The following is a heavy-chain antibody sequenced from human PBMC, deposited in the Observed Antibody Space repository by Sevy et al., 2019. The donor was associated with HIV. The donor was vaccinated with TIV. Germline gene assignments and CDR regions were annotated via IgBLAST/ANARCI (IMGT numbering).Heavy chain of an antibody. D-gene: IGHD3-3*01. CDR3: ERESYDFWTGPVDYDYGMDV. J-gene: IGHJ6*02. Sequence: ASVKVSCKASGYTFSDSGYYVHWVRQAPGQGLEWMGWINPKSGATNYAQKFQGRVTMTRETSVSTANMELNRLTSDDTAVYYCERESYDFWTGPVDYDYGMDVWGQGTTVTISS. CDR1: GYTFSDSGYY. CDR2: INPKSGAT. V-gene: IGHV1-2*02.